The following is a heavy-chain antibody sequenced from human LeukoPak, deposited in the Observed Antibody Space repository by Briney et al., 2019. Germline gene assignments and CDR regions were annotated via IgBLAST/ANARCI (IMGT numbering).Heavy chain of an antibody. CDR1: GGSFSGYY. Sequence: PSETLSLTCAVYGGSFSGYYWSWIRQPPGKGLEWIGEINHSGSTNYNPSLKSRVTISVDTSKNQFSLKLSPVTAADTAVYYCARDPNYYDSSGPPSGFDYWGQGTLVTVSS. CDR3: ARDPNYYDSSGPPSGFDY. J-gene: IGHJ4*02. V-gene: IGHV4-34*01. CDR2: INHSGST. D-gene: IGHD3-22*01.